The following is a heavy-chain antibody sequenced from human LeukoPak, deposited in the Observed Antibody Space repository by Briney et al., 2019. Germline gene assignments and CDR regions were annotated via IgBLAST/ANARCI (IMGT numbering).Heavy chain of an antibody. CDR2: INHSGST. Sequence: SETLSLTCAVYGGSFSGYYWSWIRQPPGKGLEWIGEINHSGSTNYNPSLKSRVTISVDTSKNQFSLKLSSVTAADTAVYYCARGATYYDFWSGYYTCYFDYWGQGTLVTVSS. D-gene: IGHD3-3*01. J-gene: IGHJ4*02. CDR3: ARGATYYDFWSGYYTCYFDY. CDR1: GGSFSGYY. V-gene: IGHV4-34*01.